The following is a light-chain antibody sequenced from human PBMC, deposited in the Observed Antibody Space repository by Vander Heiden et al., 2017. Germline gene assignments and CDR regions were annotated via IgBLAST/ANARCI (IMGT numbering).Light chain of an antibody. CDR2: VGTGGIVG. J-gene: IGLJ2*01. CDR3: GADHGSGSNFVVV. CDR1: SGYSNYK. V-gene: IGLV9-49*01. Sequence: QPALTQPPPAPASLGASATPTCTLSSGYSNYKVDWYQQRPGKGPRFVMRVGTGGIVGSKGDGIPDRFSVLGSGLNRYLTIKNIQEEDESDYHCGADHGSGSNFVVVFGGGTKLTVL.